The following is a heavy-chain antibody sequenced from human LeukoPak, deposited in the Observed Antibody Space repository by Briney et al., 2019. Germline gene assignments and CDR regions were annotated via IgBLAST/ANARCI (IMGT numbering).Heavy chain of an antibody. V-gene: IGHV3-7*01. J-gene: IGHJ3*02. Sequence: GGSLRLSCAASGLIFSKYWMTWVRQAPGKGLEWVASIKPDGSEKYYLDSVKGRFTISRDNSKNTLYLQMNSLRAEDTAVYYCAKLGSPYYDFWSGYSPHDAFDIWGQGTMVTVSS. D-gene: IGHD3-3*01. CDR3: AKLGSPYYDFWSGYSPHDAFDI. CDR1: GLIFSKYW. CDR2: IKPDGSEK.